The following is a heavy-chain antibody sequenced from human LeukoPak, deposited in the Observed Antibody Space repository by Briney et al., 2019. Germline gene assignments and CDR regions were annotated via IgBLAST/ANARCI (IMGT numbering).Heavy chain of an antibody. Sequence: TGGSLRLSCAASGFTFSTYAMSWVRLAPGKGLEWVSIISAGGDRTDYADSVKGRFTISRDSSKSMVYLQMNSLRVEDTAVYYCAEDCGATCRFDYWGQGTLVTVSS. J-gene: IGHJ4*02. D-gene: IGHD2-21*01. V-gene: IGHV3-23*01. CDR2: ISAGGDRT. CDR3: AEDCGATCRFDY. CDR1: GFTFSTYA.